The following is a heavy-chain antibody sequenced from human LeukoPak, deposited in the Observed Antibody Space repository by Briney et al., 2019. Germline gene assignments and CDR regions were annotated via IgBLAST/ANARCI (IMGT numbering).Heavy chain of an antibody. CDR3: ARAPSEIGGYYPEYFRH. J-gene: IGHJ1*01. V-gene: IGHV3-74*01. CDR1: GFTFEAHA. D-gene: IGHD3-22*01. Sequence: GGSLRLSCAASGFTFEAHAMHWVRPAPGKGRVGVSRIKGDGNTNYTDSVKGRFTISRDNAKNTVSLQMNSLRAEDTGVYYCARAPSEIGGYYPEYFRHWGQGTLVTVSS. CDR2: IKGDGNT.